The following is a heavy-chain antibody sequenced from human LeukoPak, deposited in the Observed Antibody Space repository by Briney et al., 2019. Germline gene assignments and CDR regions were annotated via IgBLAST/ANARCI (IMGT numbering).Heavy chain of an antibody. J-gene: IGHJ4*02. D-gene: IGHD2-15*01. Sequence: GGSLRLSCAASGFTFSSYAMSWVRQAPGKGLEWVSTISGSGGSTYSADSVKGRFTISRDNSKNTLYLQMNSLRAEDTAVYYCATLPAYCSGGSCQLGFLDYWGQGTLVTVSS. CDR2: ISGSGGST. V-gene: IGHV3-23*01. CDR3: ATLPAYCSGGSCQLGFLDY. CDR1: GFTFSSYA.